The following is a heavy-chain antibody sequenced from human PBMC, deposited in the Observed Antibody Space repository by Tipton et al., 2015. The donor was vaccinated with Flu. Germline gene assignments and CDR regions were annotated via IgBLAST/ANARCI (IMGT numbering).Heavy chain of an antibody. CDR1: GYTFTRYG. V-gene: IGHV1-18*01. J-gene: IGHJ5*02. Sequence: QVQLVQSGAEVKKPGASVKVSCKASGYTFTRYGVSWVRQAPGQGLEWMGWIRGHGKTNYAQEFRGRVTMTTDTSTSTAYMELRSLRSDDTAVYYCARSQVDWIDTPNWADPWGLGTLVTVSS. D-gene: IGHD1-1*01. CDR2: IRGHGKT. CDR3: ARSQVDWIDTPNWADP.